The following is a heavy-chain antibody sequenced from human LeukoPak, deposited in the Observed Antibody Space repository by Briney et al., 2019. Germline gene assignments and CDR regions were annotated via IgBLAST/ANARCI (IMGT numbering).Heavy chain of an antibody. Sequence: SGTLSLTCTVSGYSISSTNYYWGWIRQPPGKGLEWIGSIYYSGNTYYNPSLKSRVTISVDTSKNQLSLKLTSVTAADTAVYYCARPITFGEVRLPWIFWGPGALVTVSS. D-gene: IGHD3-16*01. CDR3: ARPITFGEVRLPWIF. CDR2: IYYSGNT. V-gene: IGHV4-39*01. CDR1: GYSISSTNYY. J-gene: IGHJ4*02.